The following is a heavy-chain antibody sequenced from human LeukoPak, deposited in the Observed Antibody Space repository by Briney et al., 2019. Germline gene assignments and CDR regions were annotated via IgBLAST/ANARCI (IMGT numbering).Heavy chain of an antibody. V-gene: IGHV1-18*01. CDR3: ARDRTRTGYSSGWYHDY. J-gene: IGHJ4*02. D-gene: IGHD6-19*01. CDR1: GGTFSSYA. CDR2: ISAYNGNT. Sequence: ASVKVSCKASGGTFSSYAISWVRQAPGQGLEWMGWISAYNGNTNYAQKLQGRVTMTTDTSTSTAYMELSRLRSDDTAVYYCARDRTRTGYSSGWYHDYWGQGTLVTVSS.